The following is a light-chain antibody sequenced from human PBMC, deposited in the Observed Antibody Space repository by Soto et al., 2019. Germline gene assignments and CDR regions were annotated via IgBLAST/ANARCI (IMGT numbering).Light chain of an antibody. Sequence: EIVLTQSPGTLSLSPGERATLSCRASQSVSSSYLAWYQQKPGQAPRLLIYGASSRATGIPDRFSGSGSGTDFALTISRLEPEDFAVYYCQQFGSSPVTFGQGTKLEIK. V-gene: IGKV3-20*01. CDR2: GAS. CDR3: QQFGSSPVT. J-gene: IGKJ2*01. CDR1: QSVSSSY.